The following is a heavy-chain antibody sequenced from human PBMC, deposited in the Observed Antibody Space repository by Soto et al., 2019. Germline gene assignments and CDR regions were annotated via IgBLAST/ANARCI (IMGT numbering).Heavy chain of an antibody. CDR1: GCTSNNNA. CDR2: IVPVFGTA. J-gene: IGHJ4*02. V-gene: IGHV1-69*01. D-gene: IGHD3-10*01. CDR3: ATLQGSGTYYDDDY. Sequence: QVQLVQSGAEVKKPGSSVKVSCKASGCTSNNNANSWVRQAPGQGLGWMGGIVPVFGTANYAQKFRGRVRITADDSTRTLNMELSSLRSDDTAVYYCATLQGSGTYYDDDYWGQGTLVTVSS.